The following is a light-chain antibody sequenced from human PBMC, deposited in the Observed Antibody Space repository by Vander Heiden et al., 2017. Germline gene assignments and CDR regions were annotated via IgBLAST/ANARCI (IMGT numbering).Light chain of an antibody. CDR2: AAS. CDR3: LQCDSTRRT. J-gene: IGKJ1*01. CDR1: QSISSY. V-gene: IGKV1-39*01. Sequence: DIQMTQSPSSLSASVGDRVTITCRASQSISSYLNWYQQKPGKAPKLLIYAASSLQSGVPSRFSGSGSGTDFTLTISSLQPEDFATYYCLQCDSTRRTFGPEVKVEIK.